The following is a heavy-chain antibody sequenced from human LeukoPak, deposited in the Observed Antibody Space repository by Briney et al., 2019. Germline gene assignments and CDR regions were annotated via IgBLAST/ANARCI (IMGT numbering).Heavy chain of an antibody. J-gene: IGHJ4*02. D-gene: IGHD1-14*01. CDR3: ARHGTISSESYFDY. Sequence: AETLSLTCSVSGGSVSSYYWSWIRQSPGKGLEWIGYIHNSGRTNYNPSLKSRVTGFVDTSKNQVSLRLSSVTAADTAVYYCARHGTISSESYFDYWGQGALVTVSS. CDR1: GGSVSSYY. CDR2: IHNSGRT. V-gene: IGHV4-59*08.